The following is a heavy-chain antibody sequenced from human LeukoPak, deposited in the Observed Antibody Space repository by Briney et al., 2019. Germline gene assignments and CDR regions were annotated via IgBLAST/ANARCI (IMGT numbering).Heavy chain of an antibody. J-gene: IGHJ4*02. CDR2: ISGSGDTT. Sequence: GGSLLLSCAAPRFNLRDYDMTSVRQAPGKGLEWVPSISGSGDTTNYADSVRGRFTISRDSSNKVTYLRMNSLSAEGTAVYYCARSINYSNYLLDYWGQGTRVTVS. V-gene: IGHV3-23*01. D-gene: IGHD4-11*01. CDR1: RFNLRDYD. CDR3: ARSINYSNYLLDY.